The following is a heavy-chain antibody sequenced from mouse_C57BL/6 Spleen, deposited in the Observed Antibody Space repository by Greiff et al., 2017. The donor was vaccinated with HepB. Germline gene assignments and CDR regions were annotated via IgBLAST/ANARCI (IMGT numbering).Heavy chain of an antibody. J-gene: IGHJ2*01. CDR2: ISSGSSTI. Sequence: DVMLVESGGGLVKPGGSLKLSCAASGFTFSDYGMHWVRQAPEKGLEWVAYISSGSSTIYYADTVKGRFTISRDNAKNTLFLQMTSLRSEDTAMYYCARTDDLNDFDYWGQGTTLTVSS. CDR3: ARTDDLNDFDY. CDR1: GFTFSDYG. V-gene: IGHV5-17*01.